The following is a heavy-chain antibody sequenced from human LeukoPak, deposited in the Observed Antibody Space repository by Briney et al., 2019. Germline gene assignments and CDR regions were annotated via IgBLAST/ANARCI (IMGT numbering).Heavy chain of an antibody. CDR1: GYSLSSGYY. Sequence: SETLSLTCAVSGYSLSSGYYWGWIRQPPGKGLEWIGSIYHSGSTYYNPSLKSRVTISVDTSKNQFSLKLSSVTAADTAVYYCARGTYCGGDCYSGYNWFDPWGQGTLVTVSS. D-gene: IGHD2-21*02. J-gene: IGHJ5*02. CDR3: ARGTYCGGDCYSGYNWFDP. V-gene: IGHV4-38-2*01. CDR2: IYHSGST.